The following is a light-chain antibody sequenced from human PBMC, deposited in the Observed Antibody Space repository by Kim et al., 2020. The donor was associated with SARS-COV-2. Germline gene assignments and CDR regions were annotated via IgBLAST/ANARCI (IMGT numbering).Light chain of an antibody. Sequence: GQAITFYCTGTSSNVGTYNDVSWYQHHPGKAPKLIIYEVTKRPSGVSNRFSGSKFGYTASLTISGLQAEDEANYYCSSYAGSNTLIFGGGTQLTVL. CDR2: EVT. CDR3: SSYAGSNTLI. J-gene: IGLJ2*01. CDR1: SSNVGTYND. V-gene: IGLV2-23*02.